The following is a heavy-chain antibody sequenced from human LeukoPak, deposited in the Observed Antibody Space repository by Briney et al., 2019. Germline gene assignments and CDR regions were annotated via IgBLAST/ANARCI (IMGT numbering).Heavy chain of an antibody. CDR3: GKDLSWGSTDY. J-gene: IGHJ4*02. CDR2: INSDGSSI. Sequence: GGSLRLSCAASGFVFSNNWMYWVRQAPGRGLVWASRINSDGSSIAYADFVRGRFTISRDNAKNTLFLQMNSLTVEDTAMYYCGKDLSWGSTDYWGQGTLVTVSS. V-gene: IGHV3-74*01. CDR1: GFVFSNNW. D-gene: IGHD6-13*01.